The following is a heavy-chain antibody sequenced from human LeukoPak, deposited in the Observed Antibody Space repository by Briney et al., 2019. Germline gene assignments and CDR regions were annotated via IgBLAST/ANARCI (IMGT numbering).Heavy chain of an antibody. Sequence: GGSLRLSCAASGFTFSSYAMSWVRQAPGKGLEWVSAISGSGGSTYYADSVRGRFTISRDNSKNTLYLQMNSLRAEDTAVYYCAKRGSDYSDYAAKYFDYWGQGTLVTVSS. CDR1: GFTFSSYA. CDR2: ISGSGGST. D-gene: IGHD4-11*01. J-gene: IGHJ4*02. CDR3: AKRGSDYSDYAAKYFDY. V-gene: IGHV3-23*01.